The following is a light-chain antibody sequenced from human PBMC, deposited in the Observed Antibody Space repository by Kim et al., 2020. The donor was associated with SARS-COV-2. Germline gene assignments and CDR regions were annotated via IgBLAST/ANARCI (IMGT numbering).Light chain of an antibody. Sequence: SPGETATLSCRARQSIGNSLAWYQQKPGQVPRLLIYGASTRAPDTSAKFRGSGSGTDFTLNIYGLQSEDSAVYYCQEYNNWPALTFGGGTKVDIK. V-gene: IGKV3-15*01. J-gene: IGKJ4*01. CDR1: QSIGNS. CDR3: QEYNNWPALT. CDR2: GAS.